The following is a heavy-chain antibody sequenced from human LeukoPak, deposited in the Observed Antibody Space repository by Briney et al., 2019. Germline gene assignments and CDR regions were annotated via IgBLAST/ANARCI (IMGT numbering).Heavy chain of an antibody. CDR2: ISVIGGST. Sequence: PGGSLRLSCAASGFTFSTSAMSWVRQAPGKGLEWVSAISVIGGSTFYADSVQGRFTISRDNSKNTFYLQMNSLRVEDTAVYYCAKDPGGSAYDCWGQGTLVSVSS. V-gene: IGHV3-23*01. J-gene: IGHJ4*02. D-gene: IGHD3-10*01. CDR1: GFTFSTSA. CDR3: AKDPGGSAYDC.